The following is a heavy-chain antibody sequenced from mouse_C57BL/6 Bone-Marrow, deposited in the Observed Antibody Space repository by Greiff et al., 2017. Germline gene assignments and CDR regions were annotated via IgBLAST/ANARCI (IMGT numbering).Heavy chain of an antibody. Sequence: DVMLVESGGGLVKPGGSLKLSCAASGFTFSSYAMSWVRQTPEKRLEWVATISDGGSYTYYPDNVKGRFTISRDNAKNNLYLQMSQLKSEDTAMYYCARESPIYYDYDVWFAYWGQGTLVTVSA. CDR1: GFTFSSYA. V-gene: IGHV5-4*01. CDR3: ARESPIYYDYDVWFAY. J-gene: IGHJ3*01. CDR2: ISDGGSYT. D-gene: IGHD2-4*01.